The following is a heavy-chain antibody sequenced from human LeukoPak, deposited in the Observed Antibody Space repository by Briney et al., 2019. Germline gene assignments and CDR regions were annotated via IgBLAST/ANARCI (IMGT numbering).Heavy chain of an antibody. V-gene: IGHV1-69*13. CDR3: ARVRVGATIEDLNLDFDY. J-gene: IGHJ4*02. CDR1: GGTFSSYA. D-gene: IGHD1-26*01. Sequence: ASVKVSCKASGGTFSSYAISWVRQAPGQGLEWMGGIIPIFGTANYAQKFQGRVTITADESTSTAYMELSSLRSEDTAVYYCARVRVGATIEDLNLDFDYWGQGTLVTVSS. CDR2: IIPIFGTA.